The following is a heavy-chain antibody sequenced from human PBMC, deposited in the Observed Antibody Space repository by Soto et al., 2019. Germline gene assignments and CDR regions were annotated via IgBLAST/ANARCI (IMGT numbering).Heavy chain of an antibody. CDR3: ARDIGYSYGYFDY. D-gene: IGHD5-18*01. CDR2: IYYSGST. Sequence: SETLSLTCTVSGGSISSYYWSWIRQPPGKGLEWIGHIYYSGSTNYNPSLKSRVTISVDTSKNQFSLKLSSVTAADTAVYYCARDIGYSYGYFDYWGQGTLVTVSS. J-gene: IGHJ4*02. V-gene: IGHV4-59*01. CDR1: GGSISSYY.